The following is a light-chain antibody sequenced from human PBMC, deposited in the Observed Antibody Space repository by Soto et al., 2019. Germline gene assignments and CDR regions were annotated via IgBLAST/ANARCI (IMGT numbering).Light chain of an antibody. V-gene: IGKV3-15*01. CDR1: QSVSSSY. Sequence: EIVLTQSPGTLSLSPGERATLSCRASQSVSSSYLAWYQQKPGQAPRLLMYSSSTRATGIPARFSGSGAGTEFTLTISSLQSEDFAVYYCQQFSNWPPIAFGQGTRLEIK. J-gene: IGKJ5*01. CDR2: SSS. CDR3: QQFSNWPPIA.